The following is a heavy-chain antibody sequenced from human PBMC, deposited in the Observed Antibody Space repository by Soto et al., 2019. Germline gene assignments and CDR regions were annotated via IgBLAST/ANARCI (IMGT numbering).Heavy chain of an antibody. CDR1: GFTFSSYA. V-gene: IGHV3-23*01. D-gene: IGHD2-15*01. Sequence: EVQLLESGGGLVQPGGSLRLSCAASGFTFSSYAMSWVRQAPGKGLEWVSAISGSGGSTYYADSVKGRFTISRDNSKNTLYLQMNSLRAEDTAVYYCAKSSPTIVVVVAATFDYSGQGTLVTVSS. J-gene: IGHJ4*02. CDR3: AKSSPTIVVVVAATFDY. CDR2: ISGSGGST.